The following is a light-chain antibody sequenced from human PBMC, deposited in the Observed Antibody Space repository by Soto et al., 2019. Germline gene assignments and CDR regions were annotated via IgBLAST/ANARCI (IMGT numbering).Light chain of an antibody. CDR3: QKYNGDQWT. V-gene: IGKV1-27*01. J-gene: IGKJ1*01. CDR2: AAS. Sequence: DIQMTQSPSSLSASVGDRVTIACRASQGIRNYLVWYQQKPGKVPKLLIYAASTLQSGVPSRFSGSGSGTDFTLTIDSLQPEDVATYYCQKYNGDQWTFGQGTKVEI. CDR1: QGIRNY.